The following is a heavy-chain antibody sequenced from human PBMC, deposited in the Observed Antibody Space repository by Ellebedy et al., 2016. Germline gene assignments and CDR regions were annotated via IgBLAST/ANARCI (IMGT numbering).Heavy chain of an antibody. CDR3: ARMISTEWIQLWPFDY. CDR2: IYPGDSDT. D-gene: IGHD5-18*01. Sequence: GESLKISCKGSGYSFTSYWIGWVRQMPGKGLEWMGIIYPGDSDTRYSPSFQGQVTISADKSISTAYLQWSSLKASDTAMYYCARMISTEWIQLWPFDYWGQGTLVTVSS. V-gene: IGHV5-51*01. J-gene: IGHJ4*02. CDR1: GYSFTSYW.